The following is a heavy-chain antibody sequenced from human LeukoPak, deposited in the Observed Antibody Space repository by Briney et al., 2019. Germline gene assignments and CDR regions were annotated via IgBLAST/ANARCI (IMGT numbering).Heavy chain of an antibody. CDR2: ISWNSGSI. D-gene: IGHD1-1*01. CDR1: GFTFDDYA. CDR3: ARSPTLIEMAVE. V-gene: IGHV3-9*01. Sequence: GRSLRLSCAASGFTFDDYAMHWVRHAPGKGLEWVSGISWNSGSIGYADSVKGRFTISRDNAKNSLYLQMNSLRAEDTALYYCARSPTLIEMAVEWGQGTLVTVSS. J-gene: IGHJ4*02.